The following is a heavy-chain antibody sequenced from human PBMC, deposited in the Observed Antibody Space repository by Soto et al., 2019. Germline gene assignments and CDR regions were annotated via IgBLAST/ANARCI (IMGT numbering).Heavy chain of an antibody. J-gene: IGHJ4*02. V-gene: IGHV4-39*01. Sequence: SETLSLTCAVSGGSISSSTYYWGWIRQPPGKGLEWVGSMYYSGSTSYYNPSLKSRVTISVDTSKNQFSLKLSSVTAADTAVYYCARGGPVVPAAIGSPSNITGTTPLDYWGQGTLVTVSS. CDR2: MYYSGSTS. D-gene: IGHD2-2*01. CDR1: GGSISSSTYY. CDR3: ARGGPVVPAAIGSPSNITGTTPLDY.